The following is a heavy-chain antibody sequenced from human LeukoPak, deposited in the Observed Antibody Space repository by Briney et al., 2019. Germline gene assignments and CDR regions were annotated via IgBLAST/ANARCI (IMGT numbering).Heavy chain of an antibody. J-gene: IGHJ6*03. CDR3: TRDAITMVQGVIYYYYYYMDV. CDR1: GFTFGDYA. CDR2: IRSKAYGGTT. V-gene: IGHV3-49*04. D-gene: IGHD3-10*01. Sequence: GRSLRLSCTASGFTFGDYAMSWVRQAPGKGLEWVGFIRSKAYGGTTEYAASVKGRFTISRDDSKSIAYLQMNSLKTEDTAVYYCTRDAITMVQGVIYYYYYYMDVWGKGTTVTISS.